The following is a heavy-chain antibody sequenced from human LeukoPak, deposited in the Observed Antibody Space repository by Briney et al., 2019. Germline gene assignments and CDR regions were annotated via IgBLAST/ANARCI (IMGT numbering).Heavy chain of an antibody. J-gene: IGHJ6*03. D-gene: IGHD3-22*01. V-gene: IGHV3-21*01. CDR1: GFTFSSYS. CDR3: ARTGYYYDSSGYYGPLGYYYYMDV. Sequence: GGSLRLSCAASGFTFSSYSMNWVRQAPGKGLEWVSSISSSSSYIYYADSVKGRFTISRDNAKNSLYLQMNSLRAEDTAVYYCARTGYYYDSSGYYGPLGYYYYMDVWGKGTTVTVSS. CDR2: ISSSSSYI.